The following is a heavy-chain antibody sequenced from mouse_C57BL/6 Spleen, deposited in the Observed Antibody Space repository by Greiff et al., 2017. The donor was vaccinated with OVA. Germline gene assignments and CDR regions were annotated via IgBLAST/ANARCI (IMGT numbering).Heavy chain of an antibody. V-gene: IGHV5-9*01. D-gene: IGHD2-1*01. J-gene: IGHJ2*01. CDR1: GFTFSSYT. CDR3: ARGDYGNYYYFDY. CDR2: ISGGGGNT. Sequence: DVMLVESGGGLVKPGGSLKLSCAASGFTFSSYTMSWVRQTPEKRLEWVATISGGGGNTYYPDSVKGRFTISRDNAKNTLYLQMSSLRSEDTALYYCARGDYGNYYYFDYWGQGTTLTVSS.